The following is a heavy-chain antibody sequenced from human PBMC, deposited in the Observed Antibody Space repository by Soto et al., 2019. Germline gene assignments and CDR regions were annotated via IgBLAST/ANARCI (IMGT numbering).Heavy chain of an antibody. CDR1: GFTFSNSW. CDR2: IKSKTDGGTT. D-gene: IGHD3-22*01. Sequence: EVQLVESGGGLIKPGGSLRLSCAASGFTFSNSWMRWVRQAPGKGLEWVGRIKSKTDGGTTDFAAPVKGRFTTSKDHSKNTLYLQMNSLKTEDTAVYYCTMVRSGYHLWGQGTLVTVSS. CDR3: TMVRSGYHL. J-gene: IGHJ5*02. V-gene: IGHV3-15*01.